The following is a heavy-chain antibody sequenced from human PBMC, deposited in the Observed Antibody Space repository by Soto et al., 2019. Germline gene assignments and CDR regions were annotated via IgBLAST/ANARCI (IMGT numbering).Heavy chain of an antibody. J-gene: IGHJ4*02. CDR2: IKQDGSEK. CDR3: ARDQWDIVVVPAANFDY. Sequence: SLRLSCAASGFTFSSYWMSWVRQAPGKGLEWVANIKQDGSEKYYVDSVKGRFTISRDNAKNSLYLQMNSLRAEDTAVYYCARDQWDIVVVPAANFDYWGQGTLVTVSS. CDR1: GFTFSSYW. D-gene: IGHD2-2*01. V-gene: IGHV3-7*05.